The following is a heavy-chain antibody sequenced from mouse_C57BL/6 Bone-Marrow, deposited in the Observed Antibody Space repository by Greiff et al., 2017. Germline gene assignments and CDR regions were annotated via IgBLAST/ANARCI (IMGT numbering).Heavy chain of an antibody. CDR1: GYTFTSYW. CDR2: IDPSDSYT. Sequence: QVQLQQPGAELVMPGASVKLSCKASGYTFTSYWMHWVKQRPGQGLEWIGEIDPSDSYTNYNQKFKGKSTLTVDKSSSTAYMQLSSLTSEDSAVYYCARDGSSYNYAMDYGGQGTSVTVSS. D-gene: IGHD1-1*01. CDR3: ARDGSSYNYAMDY. V-gene: IGHV1-69*01. J-gene: IGHJ4*01.